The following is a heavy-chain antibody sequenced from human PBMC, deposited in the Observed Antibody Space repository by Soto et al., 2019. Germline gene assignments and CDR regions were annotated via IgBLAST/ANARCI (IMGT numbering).Heavy chain of an antibody. V-gene: IGHV3-15*07. CDR3: TSLYYGH. D-gene: IGHD4-17*01. CDR1: DFACTNAW. Sequence: GSLRLACAASDFACTNAWMSWVRQAPGKGLEWVGRIKSKTAGGTTDYAAPVQGRFTISRDESRNTLYLQMNSLKTEDTAVYYCTSLYYGHWGRGTLVIVSS. CDR2: IKSKTAGGTT. J-gene: IGHJ4*02.